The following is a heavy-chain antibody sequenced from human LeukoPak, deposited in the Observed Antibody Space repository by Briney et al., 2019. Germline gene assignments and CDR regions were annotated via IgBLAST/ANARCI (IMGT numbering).Heavy chain of an antibody. CDR1: GFTVSTNY. J-gene: IGHJ4*02. D-gene: IGHD4-17*01. CDR3: ARGFRSVTTWGYFDY. V-gene: IGHV3-66*01. CDR2: IYSGGGT. Sequence: GGSLGLSCAASGFTVSTNYMSWVRQAPGKGLEWVSLIYSGGGTYYADSVKGRFTISRDNSRNTLSLQMNSLRVDDTAVYYCARGFRSVTTWGYFDYWGQGALVTVSS.